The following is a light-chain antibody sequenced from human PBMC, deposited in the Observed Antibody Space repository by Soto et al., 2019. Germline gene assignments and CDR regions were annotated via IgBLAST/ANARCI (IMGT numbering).Light chain of an antibody. Sequence: DIQMTQSPSSLAASVGDRVTITCRASQGIIDYLAWYQQKPGKAPKLLIYAASTLQSGVPSRFSGSGAGTDITLTITSLQPEDVANYYCQEYNSAPRTFGQGTKVYI. CDR2: AAS. J-gene: IGKJ1*01. CDR3: QEYNSAPRT. CDR1: QGIIDY. V-gene: IGKV1-27*01.